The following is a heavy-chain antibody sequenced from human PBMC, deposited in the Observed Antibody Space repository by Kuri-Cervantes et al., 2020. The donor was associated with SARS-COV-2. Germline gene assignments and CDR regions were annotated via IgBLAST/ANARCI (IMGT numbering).Heavy chain of an antibody. J-gene: IGHJ6*03. D-gene: IGHD6-19*01. V-gene: IGHV3-33*01. Sequence: GGSLRLSCAASGFTFSSYGMHWVRQAPGKGLEWVAVIWYDGSNKYYADSVKGRFTISRDNSKNTLYLQMNSLRAEDMAVYYCARNAGAGTYYYYMDVWGKGTTVTVSS. CDR2: IWYDGSNK. CDR3: ARNAGAGTYYYYMDV. CDR1: GFTFSSYG.